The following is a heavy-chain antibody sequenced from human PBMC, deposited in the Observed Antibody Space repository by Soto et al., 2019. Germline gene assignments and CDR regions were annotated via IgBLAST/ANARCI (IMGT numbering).Heavy chain of an antibody. CDR3: ARRYGGNFDY. D-gene: IGHD2-15*01. J-gene: IGHJ4*02. Sequence: QVQLQESGPGLVKPSQTLSLTCTVSGGSISSGGYYWSWIRQHPGKGLEWIGYIYYSGSTYYNPSRKSRVTISLDTSKHQFSLQLSSVTAADTAVYYCARRYGGNFDYWGQGTLVTVSS. CDR1: GGSISSGGYY. CDR2: IYYSGST. V-gene: IGHV4-31*03.